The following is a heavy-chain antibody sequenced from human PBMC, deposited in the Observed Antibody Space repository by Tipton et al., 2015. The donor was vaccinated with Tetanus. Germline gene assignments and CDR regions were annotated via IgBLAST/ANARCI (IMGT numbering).Heavy chain of an antibody. CDR3: ARDRARGARGWNYFDY. J-gene: IGHJ4*02. CDR1: GGSISSGGYY. V-gene: IGHV4-31*03. D-gene: IGHD1-26*01. CDR2: IYYSGST. Sequence: TLSLTCTVSGGSISSGGYYWSWIRQHPGKGLEWIGDIYYSGSTYYNPSLKSRVTISVDTSKNQFSLKLNSVTAADTAVYYCARDRARGARGWNYFDYWGQGTQVTVSS.